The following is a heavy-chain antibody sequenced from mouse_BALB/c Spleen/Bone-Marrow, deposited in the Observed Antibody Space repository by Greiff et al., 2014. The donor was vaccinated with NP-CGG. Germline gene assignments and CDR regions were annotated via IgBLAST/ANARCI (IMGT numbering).Heavy chain of an antibody. CDR2: IWGGGST. J-gene: IGHJ1*01. CDR3: AKQYGNYDWYFDV. D-gene: IGHD2-1*01. Sequence: QVQLQQPGPGLVAPSQGLSITCTVSGFSLNDYGVSWIRQPPGKGLEWLGVIWGGGSTYYNSALKSRLSISKDNSKSQVFLKMNSLQTDDTAMYYCAKQYGNYDWYFDVWGAGTTVTVSS. V-gene: IGHV2-6-5*01. CDR1: GFSLNDYG.